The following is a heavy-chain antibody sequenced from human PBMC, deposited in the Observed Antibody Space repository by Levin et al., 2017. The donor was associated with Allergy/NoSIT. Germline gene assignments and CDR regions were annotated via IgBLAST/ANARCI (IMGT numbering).Heavy chain of an antibody. CDR1: GFSFSTYT. D-gene: IGHD2-21*01. V-gene: IGHV3-21*01. CDR2: ISPESFYK. J-gene: IGHJ4*02. CDR3: TRSIPQRDVNIRAPYEY. Sequence: TGGSLRLSCAASGFSFSTYTMNWVRQAPGKGLEWLSSISPESFYKYYADSVEGRFIISRDNVRDSLYLQLNSLRTEDTAVYFCTRSIPQRDVNIRAPYEYWGQGTLVTVSS.